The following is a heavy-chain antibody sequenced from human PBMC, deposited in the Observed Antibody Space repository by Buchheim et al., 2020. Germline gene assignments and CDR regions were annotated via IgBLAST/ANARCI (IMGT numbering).Heavy chain of an antibody. D-gene: IGHD2-15*01. J-gene: IGHJ6*02. CDR3: TSTRTEYCSGGSCYSYYYYGMDV. CDR2: IRSKANSYAT. CDR1: GFTFSGSA. V-gene: IGHV3-73*01. Sequence: EVQLVESGGGLVQPGGSLKLSCAASGFTFSGSAMHWVRQASGKGLEWVGRIRSKANSYATAYAASVKGRFTISRDDSKNTGYLQMNSLKTEDTAVYYCTSTRTEYCSGGSCYSYYYYGMDVWGQGTT.